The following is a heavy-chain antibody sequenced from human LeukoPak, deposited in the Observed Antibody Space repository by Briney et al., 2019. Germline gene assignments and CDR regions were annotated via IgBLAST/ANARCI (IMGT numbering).Heavy chain of an antibody. CDR2: ISYDGSDK. D-gene: IGHD6-19*01. Sequence: GGSLRLSCAASGFTYNNYGMHWVRQAPGKGLEWVTFISYDGSDKSYADSVKGRFIISRDNSKKTLYVQMNSLTTDDTAVHYCVKDVSTGWSFDSWGQGTLVTVSS. V-gene: IGHV3-30*02. CDR3: VKDVSTGWSFDS. CDR1: GFTYNNYG. J-gene: IGHJ4*02.